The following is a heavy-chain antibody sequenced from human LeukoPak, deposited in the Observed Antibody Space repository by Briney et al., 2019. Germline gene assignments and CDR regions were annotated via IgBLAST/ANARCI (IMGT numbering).Heavy chain of an antibody. CDR3: AKNTRWTRDAFDI. D-gene: IGHD4-23*01. J-gene: IGHJ3*02. CDR2: LSDSGYST. CDR1: GFTFSTSA. Sequence: TGGSLRLSCAASGFTFSTSAMSWVRQAPGKGLEWVSGLSDSGYSTYYADSVKGRFTISRDNSKNTLYLQMNSLRAEDTAAYYCAKNTRWTRDAFDIWGQGTMVTVSS. V-gene: IGHV3-23*01.